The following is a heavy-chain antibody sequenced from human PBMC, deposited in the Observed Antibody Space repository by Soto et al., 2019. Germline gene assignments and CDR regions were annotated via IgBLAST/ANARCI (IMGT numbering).Heavy chain of an antibody. CDR2: IIPISGTT. D-gene: IGHD2-15*01. V-gene: IGHV1-69*13. CDR1: GGTFSTHA. CDR3: ARGYCSGGNCYSGMDV. Sequence: SVKVSCKASGGTFSTHAIIWVRQAPGHGLEWMGGIIPISGTTYYTQKLQGRVTITADEPTSTAFMELSSLKSEDTAVFYCARGYCSGGNCYSGMDVWGQGTMVTVSS. J-gene: IGHJ6*02.